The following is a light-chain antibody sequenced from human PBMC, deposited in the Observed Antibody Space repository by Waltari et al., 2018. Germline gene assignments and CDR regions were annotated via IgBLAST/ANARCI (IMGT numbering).Light chain of an antibody. J-gene: IGLJ1*01. CDR1: SSDVGSYNL. V-gene: IGLV2-23*02. CDR3: CSYAGSSTYV. CDR2: EVS. Sequence: QSALTQPASVSGSPGQSLTIPCTGTSSDVGSYNLVPWYQQHPGKAPKRKIYEVSKRPSGVSNRFSGSKSCNTASLTISGLQAEDEADYYCCSYAGSSTYVFGTGTKVTVL.